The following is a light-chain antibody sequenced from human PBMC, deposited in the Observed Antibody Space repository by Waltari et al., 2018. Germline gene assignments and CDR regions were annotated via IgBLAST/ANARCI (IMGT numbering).Light chain of an antibody. J-gene: IGKJ2*01. Sequence: ETVLTQSPATLSLSPGETVTLSCRASQSINNYLAWYQQRPGQAPRLLVYDASTRATGIPARFSGSGSGTDFTLTISSLEPEDFAVYYCQQRANWPPYTFGQGTKLE. CDR3: QQRANWPPYT. V-gene: IGKV3-11*01. CDR1: QSINNY. CDR2: DAS.